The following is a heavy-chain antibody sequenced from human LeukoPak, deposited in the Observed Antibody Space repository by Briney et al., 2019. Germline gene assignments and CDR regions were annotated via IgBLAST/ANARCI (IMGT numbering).Heavy chain of an antibody. D-gene: IGHD2-21*02. V-gene: IGHV4-38-2*02. CDR1: GYSISSGYY. CDR2: IYHSGST. Sequence: PSETLSLTCAVSGYSISSGYYWGWIRQPPGKGLEWIGSIYHSGSTYYNPSLKSRVTISVDTSKNQFSLKLSSVTAADTAVYYCARDGDLQAYCGGDCYSYFDYWGQGTLVTVSS. CDR3: ARDGDLQAYCGGDCYSYFDY. J-gene: IGHJ4*02.